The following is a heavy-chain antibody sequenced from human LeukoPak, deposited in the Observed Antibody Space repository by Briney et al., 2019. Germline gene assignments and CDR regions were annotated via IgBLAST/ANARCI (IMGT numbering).Heavy chain of an antibody. V-gene: IGHV3-11*04. CDR3: ERGDILTGWWFDL. CDR2: ISSSGSTI. CDR1: GFTFSDYY. Sequence: PGGSLRLTCAASGFTFSDYYRSWIRQAPGKGLEWISYISSSGSTIYYADALKGRFTISRDDDKHTLYLQMNSLRAEDTAVYYCERGDILTGWWFDLWGQGTLVTVYS. D-gene: IGHD3-9*01. J-gene: IGHJ5*02.